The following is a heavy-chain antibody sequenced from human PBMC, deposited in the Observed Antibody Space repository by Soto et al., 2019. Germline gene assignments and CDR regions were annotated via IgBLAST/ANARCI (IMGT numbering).Heavy chain of an antibody. CDR1: GFTFSSYA. J-gene: IGHJ4*02. CDR2: ISGSCGST. D-gene: IGHD2-15*01. Sequence: PGGSLRLSCAASGFTFSSYAMSWVRQAPVKGLEFVSAISGSCGSTYYADSVKGRFTISRDNSKNTLYLQMNSLRAYDTAVYYCAKGDVVLVDASRYWGQGTLVTVPQ. V-gene: IGHV3-23*01. CDR3: AKGDVVLVDASRY.